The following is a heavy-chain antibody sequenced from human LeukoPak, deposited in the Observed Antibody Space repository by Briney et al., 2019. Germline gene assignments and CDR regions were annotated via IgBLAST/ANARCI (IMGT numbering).Heavy chain of an antibody. J-gene: IGHJ6*03. V-gene: IGHV3-74*03. CDR1: GFSFRSYW. CDR3: ARGGEDYMDV. D-gene: IGHD2-21*01. CDR2: INKDGSST. Sequence: GGSLRLSCAASGFSFRSYWMHWVRQAPGKGLVWVSRINKDGSSTMYADSVKGRFTISRDNAKNTLFLQMNSLRPEDTAVYYCARGGEDYMDVWGKGTTVTVSS.